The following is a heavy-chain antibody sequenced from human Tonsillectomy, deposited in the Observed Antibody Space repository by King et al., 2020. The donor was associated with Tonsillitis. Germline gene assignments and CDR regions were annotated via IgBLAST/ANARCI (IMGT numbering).Heavy chain of an antibody. D-gene: IGHD6-13*01. Sequence: VQLVESGGGLVQPGGSLRLSCAASGFTFSSYWMHWVRQAPGKGLVWVSRISSDRSSTRYADSVKGRFNISRDNAKNTLYLHMNSLRAEDTAVYYCASNIAAAGTFCDYWGQGTLVTVSS. CDR2: ISSDRSST. J-gene: IGHJ4*02. V-gene: IGHV3-74*01. CDR3: ASNIAAAGTFCDY. CDR1: GFTFSSYW.